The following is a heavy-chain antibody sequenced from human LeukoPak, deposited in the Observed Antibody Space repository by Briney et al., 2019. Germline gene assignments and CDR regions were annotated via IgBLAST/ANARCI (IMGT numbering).Heavy chain of an antibody. CDR2: INHSGST. D-gene: IGHD3-10*01. CDR1: GGSFSAYY. V-gene: IGHV4-34*01. CDR3: ARDRNYYGSGSYPRAGYFQH. Sequence: SETLSLTCAVYGGSFSAYYWSWIRQPPRKGLEWIGEINHSGSTNYNPSLKSRVTISVDTSKNQFSLKLSSVTAADTAVYYCARDRNYYGSGSYPRAGYFQHWGQGTLVTVSS. J-gene: IGHJ1*01.